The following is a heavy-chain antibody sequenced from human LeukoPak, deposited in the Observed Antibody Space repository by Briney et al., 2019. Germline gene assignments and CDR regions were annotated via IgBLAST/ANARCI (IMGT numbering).Heavy chain of an antibody. Sequence: SETLSLTCTVSGGSISSFYWSWIRQPAGKGLEWIGRIYTSGSTNYNPSLKSRVTMSVDTSKNQFSLKLSSVTAADTAVYYCARDRGYCSSTSCSPFDYWGQGTLVTVSS. CDR2: IYTSGST. CDR1: GGSISSFY. V-gene: IGHV4-4*07. J-gene: IGHJ4*02. D-gene: IGHD2-2*01. CDR3: ARDRGYCSSTSCSPFDY.